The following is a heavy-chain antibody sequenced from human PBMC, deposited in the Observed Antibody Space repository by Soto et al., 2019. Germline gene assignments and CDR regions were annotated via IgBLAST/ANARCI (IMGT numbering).Heavy chain of an antibody. J-gene: IGHJ4*02. CDR1: AFTLSSDP. CDR3: AKNNGSSCYVY. D-gene: IGHD6-13*01. Sequence: PGGSRRLPWAASAFTLSSDPSSRVRQAPGKGLEWVSSISGSGGSTYYADSVKGRFTISRDNSKNTLYLQMNSLRAVDMAVYYCAKNNGSSCYVYLGQG. V-gene: IGHV3-23*01. CDR2: ISGSGGST.